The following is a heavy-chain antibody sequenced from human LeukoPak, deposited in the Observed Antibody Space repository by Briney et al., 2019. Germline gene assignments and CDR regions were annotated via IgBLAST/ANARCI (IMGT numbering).Heavy chain of an antibody. CDR1: GFTFSSYW. CDR3: ARTQLDLDGFDI. CDR2: IKHDGSEK. V-gene: IGHV3-7*01. J-gene: IGHJ3*02. D-gene: IGHD1-1*01. Sequence: GGSLRLSCAASGFTFSSYWMSWVRQAPGKGLEWVANIKHDGSEKYFVDSVKGRFTISRDNARNSLYLQMNSLRGEDTAVYYCARTQLDLDGFDIWGQGTTVTVSS.